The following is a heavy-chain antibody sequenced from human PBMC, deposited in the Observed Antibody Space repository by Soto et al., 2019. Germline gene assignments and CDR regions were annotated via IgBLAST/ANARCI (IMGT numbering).Heavy chain of an antibody. CDR2: IYYSGST. CDR1: GGSISSGDYY. V-gene: IGHV4-30-4*01. Sequence: SETLSLTCTVSGGSISSGDYYWSWIRQPPGKGLEWIGYIYYSGSTYYNPSLKSRVTISVDTSKNQFSLKLSSVTAADTAVYYCAREYATTVYYYYYGMDVWGQGTTVTVSS. D-gene: IGHD4-17*01. CDR3: AREYATTVYYYYYGMDV. J-gene: IGHJ6*02.